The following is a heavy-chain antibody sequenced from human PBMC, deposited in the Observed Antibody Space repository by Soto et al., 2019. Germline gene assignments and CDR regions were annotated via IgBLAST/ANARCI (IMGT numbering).Heavy chain of an antibody. V-gene: IGHV3-15*01. J-gene: IGHJ4*02. CDR3: TTVMSRGVPSDC. Sequence: EVQLVESGGGLVKPGGSLRLSCEAFGFTFSNANMHWVRQAPGKGLEWVGRIKSKTDGGTTDYGAPVKGRFTISRDDSKNTLYMQMNRLNTEDTAVYYCTTVMSRGVPSDCWGQGTLVTVSS. CDR1: GFTFSNAN. D-gene: IGHD3-10*01. CDR2: IKSKTDGGTT.